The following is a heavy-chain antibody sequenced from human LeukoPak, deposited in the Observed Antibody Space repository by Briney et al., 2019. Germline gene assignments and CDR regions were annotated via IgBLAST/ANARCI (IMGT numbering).Heavy chain of an antibody. J-gene: IGHJ4*02. CDR3: AREDGLAYCGGDCYRANDY. D-gene: IGHD2-21*02. CDR1: GFTFSSYW. CDR2: IKQDGSEK. Sequence: GGSLRLSCAAPGFTFSSYWMSWVRQAPGKGLEWVANIKQDGSEKYYVDSVKGRFTISRDNAKNSLYLQMNSLRAEDTAVYYCAREDGLAYCGGDCYRANDYWGQGTLVTVSS. V-gene: IGHV3-7*01.